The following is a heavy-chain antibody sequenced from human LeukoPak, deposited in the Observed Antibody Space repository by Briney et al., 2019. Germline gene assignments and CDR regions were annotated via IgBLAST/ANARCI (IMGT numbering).Heavy chain of an antibody. V-gene: IGHV1-18*01. J-gene: IGHJ4*02. CDR3: ARELHVERDDY. CDR1: GFVFTGYG. Sequence: ASLKVSCKASGFVFTGYGFTWVRQAPGQGLGWMGWISANDGKIHYSERHQGRMTMSTDTVTSTVYMELRSLRSDDTAVYYCARELHVERDDYWGQGTLVTVSS. D-gene: IGHD1-1*01. CDR2: ISANDGKI.